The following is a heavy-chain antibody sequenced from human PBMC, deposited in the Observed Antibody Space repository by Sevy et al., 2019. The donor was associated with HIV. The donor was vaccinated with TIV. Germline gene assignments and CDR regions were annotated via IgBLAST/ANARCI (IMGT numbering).Heavy chain of an antibody. V-gene: IGHV4-59*08. CDR2: IYYSGST. CDR1: GGSISSYY. D-gene: IGHD3-3*01. CDR3: ARHNKHYDFWSDLNWFDP. J-gene: IGHJ5*02. Sequence: SETLSLTCTVSGGSISSYYWSWIRQPPGKGLEWIGYIYYSGSTNYNPSLKSRVTISVDTSKNQFSLKLSSVTAADTAVCYCARHNKHYDFWSDLNWFDPWGQGTLVTVSS.